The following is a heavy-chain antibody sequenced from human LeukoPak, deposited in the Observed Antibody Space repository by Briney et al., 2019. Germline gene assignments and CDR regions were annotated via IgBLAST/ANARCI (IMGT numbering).Heavy chain of an antibody. D-gene: IGHD4-17*01. CDR1: GFTFSSYA. CDR2: ISGSGGST. J-gene: IGHJ4*02. Sequence: GGSLRLSCAASGFTFSSYAMSWVRQAPGKGLEWVSAISGSGGSTYYADSVRGRFTISRDNSKNPLYLQMNSLRAEDTAVYYCAKAGGNYGDYGSDFDYWGQGTLVTVSS. CDR3: AKAGGNYGDYGSDFDY. V-gene: IGHV3-23*01.